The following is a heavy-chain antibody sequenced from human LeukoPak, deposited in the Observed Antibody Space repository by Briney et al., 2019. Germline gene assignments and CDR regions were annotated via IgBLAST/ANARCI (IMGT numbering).Heavy chain of an antibody. CDR3: AKDTSSWYSDSNYFDY. CDR2: ISYDGSNK. D-gene: IGHD6-13*01. Sequence: GGSLRLSCAASGFTFSSYGMHWVRQAPGKGLEWVAVISYDGSNKYYADSVKGRLTISRDNSKNTLYLQMNSLRAEDTAVYYCAKDTSSWYSDSNYFDYWGQGTLVTVSS. J-gene: IGHJ4*02. V-gene: IGHV3-30*18. CDR1: GFTFSSYG.